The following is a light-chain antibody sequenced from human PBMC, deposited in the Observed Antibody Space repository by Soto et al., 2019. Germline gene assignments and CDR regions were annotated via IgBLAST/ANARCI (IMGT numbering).Light chain of an antibody. Sequence: DIQMTQSPSSLSASIGDRVTITCRASQPISTYLDWYQQKPGKAPKVLIYAASSLQAGVPLRFSGSGSGTEFTLTISSLQPDDFATYYCQHYNSYSEAFGQGTKVDIK. CDR1: QPISTY. V-gene: IGKV1-16*01. CDR3: QHYNSYSEA. J-gene: IGKJ1*01. CDR2: AAS.